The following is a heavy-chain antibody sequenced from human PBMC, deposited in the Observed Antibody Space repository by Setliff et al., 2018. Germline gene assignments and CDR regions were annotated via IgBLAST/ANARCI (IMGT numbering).Heavy chain of an antibody. Sequence: NPSETLSLTCAVYGGSFSGYYWGWIRQPPWKGLEWIGEINHSGSTNYNPPLKNRVTISVDTSKNQFSPTLSAVTAADTAVYFCARDWGSNGWAFDIWGQGTMVTVSS. D-gene: IGHD3-16*01. CDR2: INHSGST. CDR1: GGSFSGYY. CDR3: ARDWGSNGWAFDI. J-gene: IGHJ3*02. V-gene: IGHV4-34*01.